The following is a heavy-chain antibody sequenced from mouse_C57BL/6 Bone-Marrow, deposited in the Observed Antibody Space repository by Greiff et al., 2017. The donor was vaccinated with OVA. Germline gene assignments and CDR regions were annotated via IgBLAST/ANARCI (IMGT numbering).Heavy chain of an antibody. J-gene: IGHJ2*01. CDR1: GFTFSSYA. CDR2: ISDGGSYT. CDR3: ATFGGGCDY. Sequence: EVMLVESGGGLVKPGGSLKLSCAASGFTFSSYAMSWVRQTPEKRLEWVATISDGGSYTYYPDNVKGRFTISRDNAKNNLYLQMSHLKSEDTAMYYCATFGGGCDYWGQGTPLTVSS. V-gene: IGHV5-4*03.